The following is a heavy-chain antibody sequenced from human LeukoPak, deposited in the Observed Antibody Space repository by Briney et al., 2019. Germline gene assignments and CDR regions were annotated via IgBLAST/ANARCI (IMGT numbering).Heavy chain of an antibody. D-gene: IGHD3-22*01. CDR3: AKVTMIVVARGFDY. Sequence: SETLSLTCTVSGGSISSGDYYWSWIRQPPGKGLEWIGYIYYSGSTYYNPSLKSRVTISVDTSKNQFSLKLSSVTAADTAVYYCAKVTMIVVARGFDYWGQGTLVTVSS. J-gene: IGHJ4*02. CDR1: GGSISSGDYY. V-gene: IGHV4-30-4*08. CDR2: IYYSGST.